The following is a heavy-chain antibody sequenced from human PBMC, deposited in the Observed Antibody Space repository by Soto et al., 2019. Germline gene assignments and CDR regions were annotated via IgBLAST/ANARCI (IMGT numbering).Heavy chain of an antibody. CDR3: ARTYYGDYSINWFDP. CDR1: GGSISSGDYY. CDR2: IYYSGST. Sequence: PSETLSLTCTVSGGSISSGDYYWSWIRQPPGKGLEWIGYIYYSGSTYYNPSLKSRVTISVDTSKNQFSLKLSSVTAADTAVYYCARTYYGDYSINWFDPWGQGTLVTV. V-gene: IGHV4-30-4*01. J-gene: IGHJ5*02. D-gene: IGHD4-17*01.